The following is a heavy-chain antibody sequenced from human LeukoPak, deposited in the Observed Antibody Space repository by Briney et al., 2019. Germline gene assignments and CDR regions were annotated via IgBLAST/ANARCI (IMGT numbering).Heavy chain of an antibody. CDR2: ITPNSGGT. CDR1: GYTFTGQY. CDR3: ASGSGTYSRDY. J-gene: IGHJ4*02. Sequence: ASVKVSCKASGYTFTGQYLHWVRQAPGQGLEWMGWITPNSGGTNYAQKFQGRVTMTRDTSISTAYMELSRLRPDDTAVYYCASGSGTYSRDYWGQGTLVTVSS. V-gene: IGHV1-2*02. D-gene: IGHD3-10*01.